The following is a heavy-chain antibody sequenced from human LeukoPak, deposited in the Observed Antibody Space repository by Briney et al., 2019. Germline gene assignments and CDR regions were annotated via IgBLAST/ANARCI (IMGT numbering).Heavy chain of an antibody. CDR1: GYSFTSYW. Sequence: GESLKISCKGSGYSFTSYWIGWVRQMPGKGLEWTGIIYPGDSDTRYSPPFQGQVTISADKSISTAYLQWSSLKASDTAMYYCARGPDFWSQSGDWFDPWGQGTLVTVSS. CDR3: ARGPDFWSQSGDWFDP. CDR2: IYPGDSDT. D-gene: IGHD3-3*01. J-gene: IGHJ5*02. V-gene: IGHV5-51*01.